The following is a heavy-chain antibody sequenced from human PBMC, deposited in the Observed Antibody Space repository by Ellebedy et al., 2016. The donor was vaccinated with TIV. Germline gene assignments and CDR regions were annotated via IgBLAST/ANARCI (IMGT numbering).Heavy chain of an antibody. CDR1: GGSLSGYY. Sequence: SETLSLTXAVYGGSLSGYYWSWIRQPPGKGLEWLGEINHSGSTNYNPSLKSRVTISVDTSKNQFSLKLSSVTAADTAVYYCARGGYQLLAYYYYGMDVWGQGTTVTVSS. J-gene: IGHJ6*02. CDR3: ARGGYQLLAYYYYGMDV. V-gene: IGHV4-34*01. D-gene: IGHD2-2*01. CDR2: INHSGST.